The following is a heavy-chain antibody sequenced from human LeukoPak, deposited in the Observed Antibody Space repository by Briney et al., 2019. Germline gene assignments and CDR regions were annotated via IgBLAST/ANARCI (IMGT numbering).Heavy chain of an antibody. V-gene: IGHV1-69*02. J-gene: IGHJ4*02. D-gene: IGHD6-13*01. CDR2: IIPILGIA. Sequence: SVKVSCKASGGTFSSYTISWVRQAPGQGLEWMGRIIPILGIANYAQKFQGRVTITADKSTSTAYMDLSSLRSEDTAVYYCASGTTVSSSAAASFDYWGQGTLVTVSS. CDR3: ASGTTVSSSAAASFDY. CDR1: GGTFSSYT.